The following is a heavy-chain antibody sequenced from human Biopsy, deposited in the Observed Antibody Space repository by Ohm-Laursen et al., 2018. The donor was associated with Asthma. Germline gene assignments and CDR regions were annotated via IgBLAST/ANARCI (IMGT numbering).Heavy chain of an antibody. CDR3: ASDFPKDYVRYNFQF. J-gene: IGHJ4*02. CDR2: HDHEEGGT. Sequence: SSVNVSCKISGYSLTDLSMHWVRQAPGQGLEWMGGHDHEEGGTVNARRFQGRVTMTEDTSTDTAYMELSSRSSDDTAVYYCASDFPKDYVRYNFQFWGQGTLVTVSS. V-gene: IGHV1-24*01. CDR1: GYSLTDLS. D-gene: IGHD4-17*01.